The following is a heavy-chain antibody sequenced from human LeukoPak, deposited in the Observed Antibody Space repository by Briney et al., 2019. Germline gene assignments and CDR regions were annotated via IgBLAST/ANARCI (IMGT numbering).Heavy chain of an antibody. CDR2: IWYDGSNK. D-gene: IGHD5-18*01. J-gene: IGHJ5*02. V-gene: IGHV3-33*01. Sequence: GRSLRLSCAASGFTFRKYGMHGVPQAPGKGLEWVADIWYDGSNKYYADSVKGRFTISRDNSKNTLYLQMDSLRGEDTAVYYCAREVLVYTAMVGFDPWGQGTLVTVSS. CDR3: AREVLVYTAMVGFDP. CDR1: GFTFRKYG.